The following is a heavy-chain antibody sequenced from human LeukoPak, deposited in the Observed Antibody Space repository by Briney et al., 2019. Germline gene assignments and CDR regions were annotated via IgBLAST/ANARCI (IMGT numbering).Heavy chain of an antibody. CDR3: ARVGWSGYHFDY. J-gene: IGHJ4*02. CDR2: IYSGGST. Sequence: PGGSLRLSCAASGFTVNSNYMSWVRQAPGRGLEWVSVIYSGGSTYYSDSVKGRFTISRDNPKNTLYLQMNTLRAEDTAVYYCARVGWSGYHFDYWGQGTQVTVSS. V-gene: IGHV3-66*01. D-gene: IGHD3-3*01. CDR1: GFTVNSNY.